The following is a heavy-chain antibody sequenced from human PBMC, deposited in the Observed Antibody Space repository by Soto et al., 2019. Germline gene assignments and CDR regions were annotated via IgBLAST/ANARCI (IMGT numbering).Heavy chain of an antibody. CDR2: IYHTGTI. J-gene: IGHJ4*02. D-gene: IGHD6-13*01. V-gene: IGHV4-59*03. Sequence: SETLSLTCTVSGDSIRSSYWTWIRQAPGRGLEWIGDIYHTGTINYNPSLKSRVSISVDTSKNQFSLRLRSVTAADTAIYFCAKISAGSTDETMFTVFDHWGQGTLATVSS. CDR3: AKISAGSTDETMFTVFDH. CDR1: GDSIRSSY.